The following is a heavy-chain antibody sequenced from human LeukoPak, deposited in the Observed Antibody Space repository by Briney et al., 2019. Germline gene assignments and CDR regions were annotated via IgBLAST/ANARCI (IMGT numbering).Heavy chain of an antibody. V-gene: IGHV1-69*13. Sequence: SVKVSCKASGGTFSSYAISWVRQAPGQGLEWMGGIIPIFGTANYAQKFQGRVTITADESTSTAYMELSSLRSEDTAVYYCARIRDYYDSSGYYFDYWGQGTLVTVSS. D-gene: IGHD3-22*01. CDR1: GGTFSSYA. J-gene: IGHJ4*02. CDR2: IIPIFGTA. CDR3: ARIRDYYDSSGYYFDY.